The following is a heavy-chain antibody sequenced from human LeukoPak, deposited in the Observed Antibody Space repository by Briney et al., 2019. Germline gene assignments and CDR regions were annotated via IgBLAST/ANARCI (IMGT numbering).Heavy chain of an antibody. CDR1: GGSISSYY. J-gene: IGHJ4*02. Sequence: KPSETLALTCTVSGGSISSYYWSWIRQPPGKGLEWIGYIYYSGSTNYNPSLKSRVTISVDTSKNQFSLKLSSVTAADTAVYYCAREADSSGWCDYWGQGTLFTVSS. D-gene: IGHD6-19*01. V-gene: IGHV4-59*01. CDR2: IYYSGST. CDR3: AREADSSGWCDY.